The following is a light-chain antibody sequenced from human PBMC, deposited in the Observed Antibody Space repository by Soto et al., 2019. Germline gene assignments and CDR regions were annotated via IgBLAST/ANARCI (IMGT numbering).Light chain of an antibody. CDR2: GAS. V-gene: IGKV3-15*01. J-gene: IGKJ1*01. CDR1: QSVSNN. CDR3: QQYNNWPWT. Sequence: EIVLTQSPGTLSLSPGERAALSCRASQSVSNNQQKPGQAPRLLIHGASTRAPGFPARFSGSGSGTDFTLTISSLQSEDFAVYYCQQYNNWPWTSGQGTKVDIK.